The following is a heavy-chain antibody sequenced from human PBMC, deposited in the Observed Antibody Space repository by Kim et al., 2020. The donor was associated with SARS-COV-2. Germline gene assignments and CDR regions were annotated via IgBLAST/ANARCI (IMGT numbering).Heavy chain of an antibody. CDR3: TRVAKGGATFFDN. D-gene: IGHD3-16*01. Sequence: EYAASVKGRFTISRDDSKTIAYLQMNGLKTEDTGVYFCTRVAKGGATFFDNWGQGTLFTVSS. J-gene: IGHJ4*02. V-gene: IGHV3-49*02.